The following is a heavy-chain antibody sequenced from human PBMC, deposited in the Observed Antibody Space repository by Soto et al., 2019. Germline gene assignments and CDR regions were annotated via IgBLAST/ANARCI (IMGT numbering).Heavy chain of an antibody. CDR1: GFTFSDFY. CDR2: ISSSGSYT. D-gene: IGHD3-22*01. J-gene: IGHJ5*02. V-gene: IGHV3-11*06. Sequence: GGSLRLSCAASGFTFSDFYMNWIRQAPGKGLEWISYISSSGSYTNYADSVRGRFTISRDNAKKSLYLQMNSLRAEDTAVYYCARSGYSTTNWFDLWGQGTLVTVSS. CDR3: ARSGYSTTNWFDL.